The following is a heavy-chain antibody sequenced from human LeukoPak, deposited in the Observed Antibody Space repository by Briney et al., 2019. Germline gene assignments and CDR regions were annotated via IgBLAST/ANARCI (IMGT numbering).Heavy chain of an antibody. V-gene: IGHV3-48*03. CDR2: ISSSGSII. J-gene: IGHJ3*02. CDR1: GLTFSSYE. D-gene: IGHD2-8*02. Sequence: GGSLRLSCADSGLTFSSYEMNWVRQAPGKGLEWISYISSSGSIIYYADSVKGRFTVSRDNAKNSLYLQMNSLRAEDTAVYYCARHYRWGGSFDIWGQGTMVTVSS. CDR3: ARHYRWGGSFDI.